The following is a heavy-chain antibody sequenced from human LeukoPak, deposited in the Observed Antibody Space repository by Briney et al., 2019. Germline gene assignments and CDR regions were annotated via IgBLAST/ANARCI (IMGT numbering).Heavy chain of an antibody. Sequence: GASVKVSRKASGYTFTGYYMHWVRQAPGQGLEWMGWINPNSGGTNYAQKFQGRVTMTRDTSISTAYMELSRLRSDDTAVYYCARDYGDYYDSSGSADWGQGTLVTVSS. V-gene: IGHV1-2*02. D-gene: IGHD3-22*01. CDR3: ARDYGDYYDSSGSAD. CDR1: GYTFTGYY. CDR2: INPNSGGT. J-gene: IGHJ4*02.